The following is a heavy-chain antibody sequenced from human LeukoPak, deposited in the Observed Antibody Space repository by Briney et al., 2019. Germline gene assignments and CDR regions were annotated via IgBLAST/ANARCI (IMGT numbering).Heavy chain of an antibody. CDR1: GFTFSSYA. J-gene: IGHJ4*02. V-gene: IGHV3-64*02. D-gene: IGHD1-26*01. CDR3: ARSRIVGATEFDY. Sequence: PGGSLRLSCAASGFTFSSYAMHWVRQAPGKGLEYVSAISSNGGSTYYADSVKGRFTISRDNSKNTLYLQMGSLRAEDMAVYYCARSRIVGATEFDYWGQGTLVTVSS. CDR2: ISSNGGST.